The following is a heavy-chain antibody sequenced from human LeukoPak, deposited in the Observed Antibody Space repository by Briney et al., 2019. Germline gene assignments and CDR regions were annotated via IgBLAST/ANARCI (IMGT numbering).Heavy chain of an antibody. Sequence: ALVKVSCKASGYAFTTYGINWVRQAPGQGLEWMGWISVYNGNTNYAENLQDRVTMTTDTSTSTAYMELRSLRSDDTAVYYCARDMGGYYNYYYYGMDVWGQRTTVTVSS. V-gene: IGHV1-18*01. CDR1: GYAFTTYG. CDR3: ARDMGGYYNYYYYGMDV. D-gene: IGHD3-3*01. CDR2: ISVYNGNT. J-gene: IGHJ6*02.